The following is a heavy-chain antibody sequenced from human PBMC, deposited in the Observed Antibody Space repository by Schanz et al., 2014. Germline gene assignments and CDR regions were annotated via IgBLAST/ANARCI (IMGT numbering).Heavy chain of an antibody. D-gene: IGHD4-17*01. Sequence: QAQLMESGGGVVQPGTSLILSCSVSGFSLNTYGIHWFRQPAGKGLEWVAVIWNNGVTKYYADSVRGRFTISRDRFQNTLYLRMSSLRAEDTAVYCCARPRFDYGEVDYWGQGTLVTVSS. CDR1: GFSLNTYG. CDR3: ARPRFDYGEVDY. J-gene: IGHJ4*02. V-gene: IGHV3-33*01. CDR2: IWNNGVTK.